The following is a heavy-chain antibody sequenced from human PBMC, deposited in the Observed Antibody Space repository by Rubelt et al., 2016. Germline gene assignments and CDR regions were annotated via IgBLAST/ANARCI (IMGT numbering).Heavy chain of an antibody. CDR1: GYPFATYA. D-gene: IGHD4-17*01. J-gene: IGHJ6*02. V-gene: IGHV1-3*01. CDR3: ARFALPAVTTAYYYYALDV. CDR2: IDAGNGDT. Sequence: QVQLVQSGAEVKRPGASVKVSCKASGYPFATYAMHWVRQAPGQRLEWMGWIDAGNGDTKYSINLPCRVTFTRDTSASTAYMELSSLRAEDSAVYYCARFALPAVTTAYYYYALDVWGQGTTVTVSS.